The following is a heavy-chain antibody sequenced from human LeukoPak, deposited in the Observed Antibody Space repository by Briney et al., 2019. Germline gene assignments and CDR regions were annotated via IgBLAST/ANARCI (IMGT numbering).Heavy chain of an antibody. CDR1: GYTFTGYY. J-gene: IGHJ4*02. CDR2: INPNSGGT. Sequence: ASVKVSCKXSGYTFTGYYMHWVRQAPGQGLEGMGWINPNSGGTNYAQKFQGRVTMTRDTSISTAYMELSRLRSDDTAMYYCARETIAAPHYWGQGTLVTVSS. V-gene: IGHV1-2*02. CDR3: ARETIAAPHY. D-gene: IGHD6-6*01.